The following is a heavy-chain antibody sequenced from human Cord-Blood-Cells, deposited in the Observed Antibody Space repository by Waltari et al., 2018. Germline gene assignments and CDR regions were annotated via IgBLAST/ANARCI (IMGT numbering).Heavy chain of an antibody. V-gene: IGHV3-7*01. J-gene: IGHJ4*02. CDR2: IKQDGSEK. CDR1: GFTFSSYW. CDR3: ARDSQQLPPDY. D-gene: IGHD6-13*01. Sequence: EVQLVESGGGLVQPGGSLRLSCAASGFTFSSYWMSWVRQAPGKGLEWVANIKQDGSEKDYVDSWKGRFTISRDNAKNSLYLQMNSLRAEDTAVYYCARDSQQLPPDYWGQGTLVTVSS.